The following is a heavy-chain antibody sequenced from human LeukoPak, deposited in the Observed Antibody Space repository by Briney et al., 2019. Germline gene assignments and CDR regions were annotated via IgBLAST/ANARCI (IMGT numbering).Heavy chain of an antibody. J-gene: IGHJ6*03. CDR1: GGSISGNYY. V-gene: IGHV4-61*02. Sequence: SETLSLTCTVSGGSISGNYYWSWIRQPAGKGLEWIGRIYARGSTNYNPSLKSRVTISVDTSKNQFSLKLSSVTAADTAVYYCARFMVRGVTYYYYYMDVWGKGTTVTVSS. CDR3: ARFMVRGVTYYYYYMDV. D-gene: IGHD3-10*01. CDR2: IYARGST.